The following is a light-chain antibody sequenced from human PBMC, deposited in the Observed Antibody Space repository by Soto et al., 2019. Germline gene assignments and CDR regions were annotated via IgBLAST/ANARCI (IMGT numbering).Light chain of an antibody. CDR1: QSVSKS. J-gene: IGKJ3*01. Sequence: EIVLTQSPATLSLSPGERATLSCRASQSVSKSLAWYQQKPGQAPRLLIYTTSNRVTGIPDRFSGSGSRTDFTLTIRSLEPEDFAVYYCQQGNNWPIFTFGPGTKVDMK. V-gene: IGKV3-11*01. CDR2: TTS. CDR3: QQGNNWPIFT.